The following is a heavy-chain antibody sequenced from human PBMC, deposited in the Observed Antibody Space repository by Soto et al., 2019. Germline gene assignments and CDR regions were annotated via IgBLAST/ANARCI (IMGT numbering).Heavy chain of an antibody. CDR3: ARAGGTGYSSSWYAFDI. CDR2: IYYSGST. V-gene: IGHV4-59*01. J-gene: IGHJ3*02. D-gene: IGHD6-13*01. Sequence: SETLSLTCTVSGGSISSYYWSWIRQPPGKGLEWIGYIYYSGSTNYNPSLKSRVTISVDTSKNQFSLKMSSVTAADTAVYYCARAGGTGYSSSWYAFDIWGQGKMVTVSS. CDR1: GGSISSYY.